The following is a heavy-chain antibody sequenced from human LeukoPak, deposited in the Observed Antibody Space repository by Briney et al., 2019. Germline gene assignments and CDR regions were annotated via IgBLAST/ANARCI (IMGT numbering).Heavy chain of an antibody. D-gene: IGHD3-22*01. CDR2: IFPGDSDT. CDR3: ARRTYYYDSSGSYFDY. Sequence: GESLKISCKGSGYTFTSYWIGWVRQMPGKGLEWMGIIFPGDSDTRYSPSFQGQVTISADKSISTAYLQWNSLKASDTAMYYCARRTYYYDSSGSYFDYWGQGTLVTVSS. V-gene: IGHV5-51*01. CDR1: GYTFTSYW. J-gene: IGHJ4*02.